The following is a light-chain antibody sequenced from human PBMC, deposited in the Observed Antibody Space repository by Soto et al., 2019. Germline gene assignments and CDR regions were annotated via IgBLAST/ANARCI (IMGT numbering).Light chain of an antibody. CDR2: DAS. Sequence: DIQMTQSPSSLSASVGDRVTITCQASQDTSNYLNWYQQKPGKAPKLLIYDASNLETGVPSRFSGSGSGTDFTFTISSLKPDEIATYYSQQYDNLPITFGGGTKVEIK. CDR1: QDTSNY. V-gene: IGKV1-33*01. CDR3: QQYDNLPIT. J-gene: IGKJ4*01.